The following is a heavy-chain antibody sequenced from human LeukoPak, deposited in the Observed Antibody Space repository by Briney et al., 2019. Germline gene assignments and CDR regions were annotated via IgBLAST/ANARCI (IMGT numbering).Heavy chain of an antibody. Sequence: PGRSLRLSCAASGFTFSSYAMHWVRQAPGKGLEWVAVIWYDGSEKYYADSVKGRFTISRDNSKKTLYLEMNSLRVEDTAVYYCARVYYDSSGYCFDYWGQGTLVTVSS. CDR1: GFTFSSYA. CDR3: ARVYYDSSGYCFDY. CDR2: IWYDGSEK. J-gene: IGHJ4*02. D-gene: IGHD3-22*01. V-gene: IGHV3-33*01.